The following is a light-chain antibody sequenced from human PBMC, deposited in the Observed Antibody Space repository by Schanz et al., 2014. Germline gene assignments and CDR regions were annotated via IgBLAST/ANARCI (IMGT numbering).Light chain of an antibody. J-gene: IGKJ4*01. CDR1: QSVSSN. CDR2: GAS. V-gene: IGKV3D-15*01. CDR3: QQRSTWPALT. Sequence: EIVMTQSPATLSVSPGERATLSCRASQSVSSNLAWYQQKPGQAPRLLIYGASTRATGIPDRFSGSGSGTDFTLTITRLEPEDFAVYYCQQRSTWPALTFGGGTKVEIK.